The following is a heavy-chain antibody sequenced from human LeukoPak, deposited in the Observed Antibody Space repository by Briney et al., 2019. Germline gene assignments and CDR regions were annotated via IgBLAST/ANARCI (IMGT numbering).Heavy chain of an antibody. CDR2: ISSSRSTI. CDR1: GFTFSDYS. J-gene: IGHJ3*02. Sequence: GGSLRLSCAASGFTFSDYSMNWVHQAPGKGLEWVSFISSSRSTIYYADSVKGRFTISRDNAKNSLYLQMNSLRDDDTAVYYCARLTYYSDIDIWGQGTMVTVSS. CDR3: ARLTYYSDIDI. D-gene: IGHD3-22*01. V-gene: IGHV3-48*02.